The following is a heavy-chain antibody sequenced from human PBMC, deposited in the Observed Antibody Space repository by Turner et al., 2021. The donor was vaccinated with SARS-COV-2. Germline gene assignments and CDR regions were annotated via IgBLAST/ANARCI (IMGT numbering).Heavy chain of an antibody. J-gene: IGHJ4*02. Sequence: QVQLQESGPGLVKPSQTLSLTCTVSGGSISSGGYYWSWIRQHPGKGLEWIGYIYNGGNTYYTPSLKSRVTISVDSSKNQFSLKLSSVTAADTAVYFCARSSTSSNRFDYWGQGTLVTVSS. V-gene: IGHV4-31*03. CDR3: ARSSTSSNRFDY. D-gene: IGHD6-13*01. CDR2: IYNGGNT. CDR1: GGSISSGGYY.